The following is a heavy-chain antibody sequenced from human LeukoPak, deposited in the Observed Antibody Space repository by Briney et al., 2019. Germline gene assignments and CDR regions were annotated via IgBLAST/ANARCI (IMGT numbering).Heavy chain of an antibody. CDR3: VCFSHYDILTGLRNWFDP. V-gene: IGHV3-7*03. CDR1: GFSFSRYG. CDR2: IKQDGSEK. J-gene: IGHJ5*02. Sequence: GGSRRRSWAASGFSFSRYGMSWVGQAAGKGVEGVANIKQDGSEKYYVDSVKGRFTISRDNAKNSLFLHMNSLRAEDTAQYYCVCFSHYDILTGLRNWFDPWGQGTLVTVSS. D-gene: IGHD3-9*01.